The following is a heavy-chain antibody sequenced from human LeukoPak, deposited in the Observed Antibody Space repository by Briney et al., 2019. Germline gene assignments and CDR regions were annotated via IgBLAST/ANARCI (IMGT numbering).Heavy chain of an antibody. CDR3: AKDILGGSYYYYGMDV. CDR1: GFTFDDYA. D-gene: IGHD1-26*01. V-gene: IGHV3-9*01. CDR2: ISWNSGSI. Sequence: GGSLRLSCAASGFTFDDYAMHWVRRAPGKGLEWVSGISWNSGSIGYADSVKGRFTISRDNAKNSLYLQMNSLRAEDTALYYCAKDILGGSYYYYGMDVWGQGTTVTVSS. J-gene: IGHJ6*02.